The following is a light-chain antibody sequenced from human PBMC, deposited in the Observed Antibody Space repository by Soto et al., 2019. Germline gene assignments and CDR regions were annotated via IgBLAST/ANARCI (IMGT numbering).Light chain of an antibody. CDR1: QSVDND. V-gene: IGKV3D-15*01. J-gene: IGKJ2*01. CDR2: DAS. CDR3: QQFGSSIPHT. Sequence: EIVMTQSPATLSVSPGDRATLSCRASQSVDNDLAWYQQKPGQPPRLLIYDASTRATGIPARFSGSQSGTEFTLTISRLEPEDFGVYYCQQFGSSIPHTFGQGTKLEIK.